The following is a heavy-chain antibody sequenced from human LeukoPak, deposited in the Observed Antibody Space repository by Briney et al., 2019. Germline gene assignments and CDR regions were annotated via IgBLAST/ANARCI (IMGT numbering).Heavy chain of an antibody. CDR3: AKARPDYGKPFDL. J-gene: IGHJ4*02. CDR1: GYTFSSYA. CDR2: ISASGDNT. V-gene: IGHV3-23*01. Sequence: GGSLRLSCAASGYTFSSYALNWVRQAPGKGLEWVSGISASGDNTYNADSVKGRFTISRDNSKNTLYLQMNSLRVEDTAVYYCAKARPDYGKPFDLWGQGTLVTVSS. D-gene: IGHD4-17*01.